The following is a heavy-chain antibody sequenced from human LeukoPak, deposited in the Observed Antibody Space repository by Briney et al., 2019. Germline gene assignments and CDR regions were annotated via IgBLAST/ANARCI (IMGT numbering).Heavy chain of an antibody. D-gene: IGHD2-15*01. J-gene: IGHJ6*03. CDR1: GGSFSGYY. CDR3: ARRLRFYYYYMDV. Sequence: SETLSLTCAVYGGSFSGYYWSWIRQPPGKGLEWIGEINHSGSTNYNPSLKSRVTISVDTSKNQFSLKLSSVTAADTAVYYCARRLRFYYYYMDVWGKGTTVTISS. CDR2: INHSGST. V-gene: IGHV4-34*01.